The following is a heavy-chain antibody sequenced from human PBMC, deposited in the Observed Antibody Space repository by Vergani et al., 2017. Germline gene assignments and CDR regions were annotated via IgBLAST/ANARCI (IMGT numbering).Heavy chain of an antibody. CDR2: INPNSGGT. J-gene: IGHJ6*02. V-gene: IGHV1-2*04. CDR3: ARDRGYSSSSLPYGMDV. Sequence: QVQLVQSGAEVKKPGASVKVSCKASGYTFTSYYMHWVRQAPGQGLEWMGWINPNSGGTNYAQKFQGWVTMTRDTSISTAYMELSRLRSDDTAVYYCARDRGYSSSSLPYGMDVWGQGTTVTVSS. CDR1: GYTFTSYY. D-gene: IGHD6-6*01.